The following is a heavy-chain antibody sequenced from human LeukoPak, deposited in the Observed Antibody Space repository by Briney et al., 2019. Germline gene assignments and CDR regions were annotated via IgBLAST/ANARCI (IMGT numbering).Heavy chain of an antibody. CDR2: IYYSGST. J-gene: IGHJ4*02. V-gene: IGHV4-31*03. CDR1: GGSISSGDYY. D-gene: IGHD3-22*01. CDR3: ARASRYYDSSGCPDY. Sequence: SQTLSLTCTVSGGSISSGDYYWSWIRQHPGKGLEWIGYIYYSGSTYYNPSLKSRVTISVDTSKNQFSLKLSSVTAADTAVYYCARASRYYDSSGCPDYWGQGTLVTVSS.